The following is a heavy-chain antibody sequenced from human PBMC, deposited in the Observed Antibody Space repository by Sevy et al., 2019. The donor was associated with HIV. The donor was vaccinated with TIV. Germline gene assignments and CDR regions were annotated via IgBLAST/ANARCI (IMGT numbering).Heavy chain of an antibody. D-gene: IGHD3-22*01. J-gene: IGHJ6*02. V-gene: IGHV1-69*13. CDR3: AINPVITYYYYYGMDV. CDR2: IIPIFGTA. Sequence: ASVKVSCKASGGTFSSYAISWVRQAPGQGLEWMGGIIPIFGTANYAQKFQGRVTITADESTSTAYMELSSLRSEDTAVYYCAINPVITYYYYYGMDVWGQGTTVTVSS. CDR1: GGTFSSYA.